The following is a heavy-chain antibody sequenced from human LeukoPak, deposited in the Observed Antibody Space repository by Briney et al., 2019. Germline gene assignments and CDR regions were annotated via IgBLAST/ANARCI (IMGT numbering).Heavy chain of an antibody. Sequence: GASVKVSCKASGYTFTGYYMHWVRQAPGQGLEWMGWINPNSGGTNYAQKFQGRVTMTRDTSISTAYMELSRLRSDDTAVYYCAALYCSGGSCFDDYWGQGTLVTVSS. D-gene: IGHD2-15*01. CDR2: INPNSGGT. V-gene: IGHV1-2*02. J-gene: IGHJ4*02. CDR3: AALYCSGGSCFDDY. CDR1: GYTFTGYY.